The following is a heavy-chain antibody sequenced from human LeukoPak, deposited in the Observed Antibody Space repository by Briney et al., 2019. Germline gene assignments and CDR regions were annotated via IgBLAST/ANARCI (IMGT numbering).Heavy chain of an antibody. CDR2: IYHSGST. Sequence: SETLSLTCTVSGYSISSGYYWGWIRQPPGKGLEWIGSIYHSGSTYYNPSLKSRVTISVDTSKNQFSLKLSSVTAADTAVYYCARGYDFWSGYYHFDYWGQGTLVTVSS. D-gene: IGHD3-3*01. V-gene: IGHV4-38-2*02. CDR1: GYSISSGYY. J-gene: IGHJ4*02. CDR3: ARGYDFWSGYYHFDY.